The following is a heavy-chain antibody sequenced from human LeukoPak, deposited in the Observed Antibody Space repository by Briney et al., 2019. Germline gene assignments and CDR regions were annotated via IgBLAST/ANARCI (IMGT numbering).Heavy chain of an antibody. Sequence: GASVKVSCKASGFTFTDYYMHWVRQAPGQGLEWMGWIDPYSGNTNYAQKFQGRVTMTTETFTSTADMEVTSLRSDDTAVYYCARGVGNEGLTIWGQGTLVTVSS. CDR3: ARGVGNEGLTI. V-gene: IGHV1-18*04. CDR2: IDPYSGNT. CDR1: GFTFTDYY. J-gene: IGHJ3*02. D-gene: IGHD1-26*01.